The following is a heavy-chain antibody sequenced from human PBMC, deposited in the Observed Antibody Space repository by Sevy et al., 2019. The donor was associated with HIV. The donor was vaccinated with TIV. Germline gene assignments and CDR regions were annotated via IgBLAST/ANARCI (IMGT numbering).Heavy chain of an antibody. J-gene: IGHJ4*02. V-gene: IGHV4-59*11. D-gene: IGHD1-26*01. CDR1: GGSITSLY. Sequence: SETLSLTCTVSGGSITSLYWNWIRQPPGKGLEWIANIYYNVHINYNPSLKSRVTLSLYTSKNQFSLRLSSVTAADTAMYYCAGENAWGRGYSWGQGTLLTVSS. CDR3: AGENAWGRGYS. CDR2: IYYNVHI.